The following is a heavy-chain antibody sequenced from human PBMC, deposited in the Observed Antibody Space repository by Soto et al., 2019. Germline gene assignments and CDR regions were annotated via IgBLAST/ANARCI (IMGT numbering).Heavy chain of an antibody. CDR1: GFTFRNSG. CDR3: TKTIHGDSTGAFDY. V-gene: IGHV3-30*05. J-gene: IGHJ4*02. D-gene: IGHD2-21*02. Sequence: QVQLVESGGGVVQPGRSLRLSCTASGFTFRNSGMHCVRQAPGKGLEWVALVSFDGSNEYYADSVKGRFTISRDNFKNTLYLHMTSLRPEDTAVYYCTKTIHGDSTGAFDYWGLGAPVTVSS. CDR2: VSFDGSNE.